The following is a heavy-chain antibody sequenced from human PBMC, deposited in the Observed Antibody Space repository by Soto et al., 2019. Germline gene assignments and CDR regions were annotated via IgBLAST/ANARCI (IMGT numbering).Heavy chain of an antibody. J-gene: IGHJ3*02. D-gene: IGHD1-26*01. CDR2: ISHDGSYK. CDR1: GFSFTTYV. V-gene: IGHV3-30*18. CDR3: AKGLLAIVGTTLPRDAFNI. Sequence: GGSLRLSCAASGFSFTTYVMHWVRQAPGKGLEWVAVISHDGSYKYCGDAVKGRFTISRDTSKNAVYLEMNSLRPEDTAVYYCAKGLLAIVGTTLPRDAFNIWGQGTMVT.